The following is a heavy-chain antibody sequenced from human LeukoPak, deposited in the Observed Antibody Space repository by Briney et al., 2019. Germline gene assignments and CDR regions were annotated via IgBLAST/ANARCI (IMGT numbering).Heavy chain of an antibody. D-gene: IGHD5-18*01. CDR1: GYTFSDYY. Sequence: ASVKVSCKASGYTFSDYYMYWLRQAPGEGLEWMGRINPNSGGTNYAQKFQGRVTMTRDTSISTAYMELSRLRSDDTAVYYCARSDAATDYFDYWGQGTLVTVSS. V-gene: IGHV1-2*06. CDR2: INPNSGGT. CDR3: ARSDAATDYFDY. J-gene: IGHJ4*02.